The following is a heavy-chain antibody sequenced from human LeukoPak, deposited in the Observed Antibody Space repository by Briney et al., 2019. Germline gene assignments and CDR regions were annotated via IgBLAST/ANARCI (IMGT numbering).Heavy chain of an antibody. J-gene: IGHJ4*02. CDR1: GFTFSSYW. CDR3: ARVDPKAPGDYS. D-gene: IGHD2-2*03. CDR2: INSDGSST. V-gene: IGHV3-74*03. Sequence: GGSLRLSCAASGFTFSSYWMHWGRQGPGKGLLWVSRINSDGSSTKYADSVKGRFTISRDNAKNTLYEQMNNLRAEDTAVYYCARVDPKAPGDYSWGRGTLVSVSS.